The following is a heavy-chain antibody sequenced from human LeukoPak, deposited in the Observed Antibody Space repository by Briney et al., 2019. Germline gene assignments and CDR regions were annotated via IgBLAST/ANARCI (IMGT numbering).Heavy chain of an antibody. D-gene: IGHD5-24*01. CDR2: INSDGRST. CDR3: AKDDGWVQYAN. CDR1: GFTFSRYW. Sequence: GGSLRLSCVASGFTFSRYWMHWVRQAPGKGLVWVSRINSDGRSTNYADSVKGRFSISRDNAENTLYLQMNSLRAEDTAVYYCAKDDGWVQYANWGQGTLVTVSS. V-gene: IGHV3-74*01. J-gene: IGHJ4*02.